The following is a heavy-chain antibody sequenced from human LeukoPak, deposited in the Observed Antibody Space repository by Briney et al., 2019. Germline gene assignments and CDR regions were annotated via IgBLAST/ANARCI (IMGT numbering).Heavy chain of an antibody. V-gene: IGHV3-48*02. J-gene: IGHJ4*02. D-gene: IGHD4-17*01. CDR3: ARDRDYAFDY. CDR2: INSDRYRNTI. CDR1: GFTLSSYS. Sequence: TGGSLRLSCAASGFTLSSYSMNWVRQAPGKGLDWISYINSDRYRNTIYYADTVKGRFTISRDNAKSSLYLQLNSLRDEDTAIYYCARDRDYAFDYWGQGTLVTVSS.